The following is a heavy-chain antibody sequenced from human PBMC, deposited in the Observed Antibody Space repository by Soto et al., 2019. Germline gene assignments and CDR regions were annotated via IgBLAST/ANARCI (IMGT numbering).Heavy chain of an antibody. CDR2: ITAGSAYI. J-gene: IGHJ5*02. Sequence: ESGGGLVKPGGFLRLSCAASGFTFNTYDMNWVRQAPGKGLEWVSSITAGSAYIYYADSVRGRITISRDNAKNSLFLQMHSLRAEDTAVYYCVRSGTARLLRHSWFDTWGQGTLVTVSS. D-gene: IGHD2-21*01. CDR3: VRSGTARLLRHSWFDT. CDR1: GFTFNTYD. V-gene: IGHV3-21*01.